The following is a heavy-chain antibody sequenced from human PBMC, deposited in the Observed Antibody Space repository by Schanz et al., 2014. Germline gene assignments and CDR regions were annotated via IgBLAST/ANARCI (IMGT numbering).Heavy chain of an antibody. D-gene: IGHD3-10*01. CDR2: INPSGGST. V-gene: IGHV1-46*01. CDR3: ARDFPYVSGSYYKGFGY. CDR1: GYTFTSYG. J-gene: IGHJ4*02. Sequence: QVQLVQSGAEVKKPGASVKVSCKASGYTFTSYGINWVRQAPGQGLEWMEIINPSGGSTRYGQKFQGRITVTTDTSTSTVYLELSSLRSDDTALYYCARDFPYVSGSYYKGFGYWGQGTLVTVSS.